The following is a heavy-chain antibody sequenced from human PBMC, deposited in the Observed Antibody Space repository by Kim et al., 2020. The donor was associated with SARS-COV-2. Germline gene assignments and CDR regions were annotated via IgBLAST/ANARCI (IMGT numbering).Heavy chain of an antibody. D-gene: IGHD3-16*01. CDR2: IYPGDSDT. J-gene: IGHJ5*02. V-gene: IGHV5-51*01. CDR3: ARRERGKYNWFDP. CDR1: GYSFSSHW. Sequence: GESLKISCKGSGYSFSSHWIGWVRQMPGKGLEWMGIIYPGDSDTRYSPSFQGQVTISADKSISTAYLQWSSLKASDTAMYYCARRERGKYNWFDPWGQGTPVTVSP.